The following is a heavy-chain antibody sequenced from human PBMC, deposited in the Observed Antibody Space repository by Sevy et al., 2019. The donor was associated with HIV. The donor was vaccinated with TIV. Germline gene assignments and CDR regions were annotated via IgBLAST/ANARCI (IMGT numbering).Heavy chain of an antibody. Sequence: GGSLRLSCAASGFTFSSYGMHWVRQAPGKGLEWVAVIWYDGSNKYYADSVKGRFTISRDNSKNTLYLQMNSLRAEDSDVYYCAREVWFGESFDYWGQGTLVTVSS. CDR2: IWYDGSNK. D-gene: IGHD3-10*01. CDR3: AREVWFGESFDY. V-gene: IGHV3-33*01. CDR1: GFTFSSYG. J-gene: IGHJ4*02.